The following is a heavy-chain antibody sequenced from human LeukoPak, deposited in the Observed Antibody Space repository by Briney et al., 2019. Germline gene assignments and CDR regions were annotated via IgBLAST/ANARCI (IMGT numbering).Heavy chain of an antibody. V-gene: IGHV3-30*04. J-gene: IGHJ5*02. CDR3: ARDRGTPWELLVGWFDP. CDR1: GFTFSSYA. D-gene: IGHD1-26*01. Sequence: GRSLRLSCAASGFTFSSYAMHWVRQAPGEGLEWVAVISYDGSNKYYADSVKGRFTISRDNSKNTLYLQMNSLRAEDTAVYYCARDRGTPWELLVGWFDPWGQGTLVTVSS. CDR2: ISYDGSNK.